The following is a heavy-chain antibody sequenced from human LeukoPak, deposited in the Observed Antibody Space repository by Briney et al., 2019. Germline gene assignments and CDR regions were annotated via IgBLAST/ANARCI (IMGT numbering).Heavy chain of an antibody. D-gene: IGHD1-26*01. V-gene: IGHV3-30*04. CDR2: ISYDGSNK. CDR3: ARWAGVVGATMPSWYFDL. Sequence: GGSLRLSCAASGFTFSSYAMHWVRQAPGKGLEWVAVISYDGSNKYYADSVKGRFTISRDNSKNTLYLQMNSLRAEDTAVYCCARWAGVVGATMPSWYFDLWGRGTLVTVSS. J-gene: IGHJ2*01. CDR1: GFTFSSYA.